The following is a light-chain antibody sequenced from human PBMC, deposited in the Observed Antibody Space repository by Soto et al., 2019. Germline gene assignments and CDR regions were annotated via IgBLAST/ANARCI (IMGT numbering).Light chain of an antibody. V-gene: IGLV2-14*03. CDR1: SSDVGGYNY. CDR2: DVN. CDR3: SSYKRSSTRLV. Sequence: QSVLTQPASVSGSPGQSITISCTGTSSDVGGYNYVSWYQHHPEKAPKLMIYDVNNRPSGVSNRFSGSKSGNTASLTISGLQAEDEAAYYCSSYKRSSTRLVFGGGTKL. J-gene: IGLJ2*01.